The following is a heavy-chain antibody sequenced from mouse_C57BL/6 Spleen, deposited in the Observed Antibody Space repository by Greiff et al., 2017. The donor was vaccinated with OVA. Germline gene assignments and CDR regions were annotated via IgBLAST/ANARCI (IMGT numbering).Heavy chain of an antibody. CDR2: IDPSDSYT. D-gene: IGHD3-2*02. CDR3: ASPSDSSGYPAWCAY. CDR1: GYTFTSYW. V-gene: IGHV1-50*01. J-gene: IGHJ3*01. Sequence: QVQLQQPGAELVKPGASVKLSCKASGYTFTSYWMQWVKQRPGQGLEWIGEIDPSDSYTNYNQKFKGKATLTVDTSSSTAYMQLSSLTSEDSAVYYCASPSDSSGYPAWCAYWGQGTLVTVSA.